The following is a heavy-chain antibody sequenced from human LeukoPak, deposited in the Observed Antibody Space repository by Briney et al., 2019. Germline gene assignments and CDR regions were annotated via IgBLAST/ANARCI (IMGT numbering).Heavy chain of an antibody. V-gene: IGHV3-64D*06. J-gene: IGHJ4*02. CDR1: GFTLSTQA. Sequence: GGSLRLSCSASGFTLSTQAMHWVRPAPGKGLEYVSGISNNGGSTFYADSVEARFTISRDNSKNTLFLQMSSLRPEDTAVYYCVHSDFDFVPRYWGQGTLVTVSS. D-gene: IGHD5-12*01. CDR3: VHSDFDFVPRY. CDR2: ISNNGGST.